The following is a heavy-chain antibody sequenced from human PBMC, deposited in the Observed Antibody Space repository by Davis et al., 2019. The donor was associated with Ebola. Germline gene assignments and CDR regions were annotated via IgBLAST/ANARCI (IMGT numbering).Heavy chain of an antibody. CDR3: ARESQQLVDY. Sequence: PGGSLRLSCAASGFTFITYAMTWVRQAPGKGLEWVSSISGSGTYTYHADSVKGRFTISRDNAKNSLYLQMNSLRDEDTAVYYCARESQQLVDYWGQGTLVTVSS. CDR1: GFTFITYA. D-gene: IGHD6-13*01. J-gene: IGHJ4*02. V-gene: IGHV3-21*01. CDR2: ISGSGTYT.